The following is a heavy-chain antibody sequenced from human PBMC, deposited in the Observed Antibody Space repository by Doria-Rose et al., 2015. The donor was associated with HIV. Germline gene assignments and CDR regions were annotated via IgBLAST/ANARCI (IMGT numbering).Heavy chain of an antibody. CDR2: ISYDGNNK. V-gene: IGHV3-30*04. CDR1: GFTFSIYS. CDR3: ARDLYGSGSYRCFDP. D-gene: IGHD3-10*01. Sequence: QLVQSGGGVVQPGKSLRLSCAASGFTFSIYSMHWVRQAPGKGLEWVTFISYDGNNKFYADSVKGRFTVSRDNSKHTLYLQMNSLRVEDTAVYYCARDLYGSGSYRCFDPWGQGTLVTVSS. J-gene: IGHJ5*02.